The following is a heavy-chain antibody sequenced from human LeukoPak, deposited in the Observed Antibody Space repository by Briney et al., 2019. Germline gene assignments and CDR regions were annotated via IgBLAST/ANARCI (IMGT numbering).Heavy chain of an antibody. D-gene: IGHD5-24*01. Sequence: PSETLSLTCTVSGNSISSGYYWGWIRQPPGKGLEWIGSIYHSGRTYYNPSLKSRVTISVDTSKNQFSLKLSSVTAADTAVYYCARVDGDGYNYPNDAFDIWGQGTMVTVSS. V-gene: IGHV4-38-2*02. J-gene: IGHJ3*02. CDR3: ARVDGDGYNYPNDAFDI. CDR2: IYHSGRT. CDR1: GNSISSGYY.